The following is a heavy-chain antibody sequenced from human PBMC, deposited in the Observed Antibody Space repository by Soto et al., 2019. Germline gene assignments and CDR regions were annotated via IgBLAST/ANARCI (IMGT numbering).Heavy chain of an antibody. D-gene: IGHD2-15*01. Sequence: QVQLQESGPGLVKPSETLSLTCTVSSDSITNYYWSWIRQSPGKGLEWIGYIHDSGRNNYNPSLKSQVKISVNTSKKQFSRRLNSVTAADPAVYYCARVGGTRGWYWGQGTLVTVSS. CDR2: IHDSGRN. V-gene: IGHV4-59*01. CDR1: SDSITNYY. J-gene: IGHJ4*02. CDR3: ARVGGTRGWY.